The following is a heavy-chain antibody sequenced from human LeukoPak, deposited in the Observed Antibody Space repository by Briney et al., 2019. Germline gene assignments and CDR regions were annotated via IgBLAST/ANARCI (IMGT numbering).Heavy chain of an antibody. CDR1: GFTFSSYA. Sequence: GRSLRLSCAASGFTFSSYAMHWVRQAPGKGLEWVAVISYDGSNKYYADSVKGRFTISRDNSKNTLYLQMNSLRAEDTAVYYCAMEAVAADFDYWGQGTLVTVSS. CDR2: ISYDGSNK. J-gene: IGHJ4*02. D-gene: IGHD6-19*01. CDR3: AMEAVAADFDY. V-gene: IGHV3-30-3*01.